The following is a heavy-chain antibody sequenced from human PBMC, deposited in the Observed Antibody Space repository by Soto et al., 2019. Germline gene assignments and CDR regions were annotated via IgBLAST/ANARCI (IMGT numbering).Heavy chain of an antibody. CDR1: GGSFSGYY. V-gene: IGHV4-34*01. CDR2: IDHSGST. D-gene: IGHD3-3*01. J-gene: IGHJ6*03. CDR3: ARGVRGLLADYYYCHMDV. Sequence: SETLSLTCAVYGGSFSGYYWSWIRQPPGKGLEWVGEIDHSGSTNYNPSLKSRVTISVDTSKSQFSLNLNYVTAADTAVYYCARGVRGLLADYYYCHMDVWGKGTTVTVSS.